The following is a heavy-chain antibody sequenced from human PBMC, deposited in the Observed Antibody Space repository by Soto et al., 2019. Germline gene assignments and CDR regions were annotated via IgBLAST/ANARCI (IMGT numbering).Heavy chain of an antibody. D-gene: IGHD5-12*01. Sequence: GGSLRLSCAASGFTVSSNYMSWVRQAPGKGLEWVSVIYSGGSTYYADSVKGRFTISRHNSKNTLYLQMNSLRAEDTAVYYCARGQGRDGYRIPALFCYCYYGMDVWGQGTTVTVSS. CDR1: GFTVSSNY. V-gene: IGHV3-53*04. J-gene: IGHJ6*02. CDR3: ARGQGRDGYRIPALFCYCYYGMDV. CDR2: IYSGGST.